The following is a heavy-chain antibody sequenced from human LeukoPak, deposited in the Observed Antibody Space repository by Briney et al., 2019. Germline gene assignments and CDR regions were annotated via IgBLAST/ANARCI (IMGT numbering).Heavy chain of an antibody. CDR3: ARTGVGAKAFDI. Sequence: SETLSLTCTVSGGSISSYYWSWIRQPPGKGLEWIGYIYYSGTTYYNPSLKSRVTMSLDTSKNQFSLNLSSVTAADPAVYYCARTGVGAKAFDIWGPGTMVSVSS. CDR1: GGSISSYY. CDR2: IYYSGTT. J-gene: IGHJ3*02. D-gene: IGHD1-26*01. V-gene: IGHV4-59*04.